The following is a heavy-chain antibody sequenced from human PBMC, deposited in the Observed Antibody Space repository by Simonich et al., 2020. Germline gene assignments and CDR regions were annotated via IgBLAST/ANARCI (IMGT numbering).Heavy chain of an antibody. Sequence: EVQLVESGGGLVQPGGSLRLSCAASGFTFSSYEMNWVRQAPGKGLEWVGRTKNKANRYTTEYAASVKGRFTISRDDSKNSLYLQMNSLKTEDTAVYYCARVGTRGAFDIWGQGTMVTVSS. J-gene: IGHJ3*02. CDR3: ARVGTRGAFDI. V-gene: IGHV3-72*01. CDR1: GFTFSSYE. D-gene: IGHD7-27*01. CDR2: TKNKANRYTT.